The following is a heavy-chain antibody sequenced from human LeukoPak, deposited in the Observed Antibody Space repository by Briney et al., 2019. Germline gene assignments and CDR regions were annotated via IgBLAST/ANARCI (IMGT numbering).Heavy chain of an antibody. CDR2: INWNGGDT. D-gene: IGHD3-22*01. CDR1: GFTFSSYE. J-gene: IGHJ4*02. Sequence: QPGGSLRLSCEASGFTFSSYEMNWVRQAPRKGLDWVSGINWNGGDTAYADSVKGRFTISRDNAKNSLYLQMNSLRAEDTALYYCARDLPQIEYWGQGTLVTVSS. V-gene: IGHV3-20*04. CDR3: ARDLPQIEY.